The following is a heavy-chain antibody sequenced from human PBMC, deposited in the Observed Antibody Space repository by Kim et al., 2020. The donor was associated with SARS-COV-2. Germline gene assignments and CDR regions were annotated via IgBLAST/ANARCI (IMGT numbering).Heavy chain of an antibody. CDR1: GFTVSNNY. J-gene: IGHJ4*02. CDR3: ARRSRSNLSHDY. CDR2: IYRGGQT. Sequence: GGSLRLSCAASGFTVSNNYINWDRQAPGKGLEWVAVIYRGGQTYYTDSVKGRFTVSRDSSKNALFLQMNSLRAEDTATYYCARRSRSNLSHDYWGQGNLV. D-gene: IGHD1-1*01. V-gene: IGHV3-53*01.